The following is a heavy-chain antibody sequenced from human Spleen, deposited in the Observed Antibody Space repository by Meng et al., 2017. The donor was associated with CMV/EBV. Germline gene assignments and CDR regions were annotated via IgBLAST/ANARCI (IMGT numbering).Heavy chain of an antibody. CDR1: FTNYT. Sequence: FTNYTINWVRQAPGQGPEYMGWINTYTGNPTYAQGFTGRFVFSLDTSVNTAYLQISSLQAEDTAVYYCAKSDQYHYDSSGYYFRLWYWGQGTLVTVSS. CDR2: INTYTGNP. V-gene: IGHV7-4-1*02. J-gene: IGHJ4*02. D-gene: IGHD3-22*01. CDR3: AKSDQYHYDSSGYYFRLWY.